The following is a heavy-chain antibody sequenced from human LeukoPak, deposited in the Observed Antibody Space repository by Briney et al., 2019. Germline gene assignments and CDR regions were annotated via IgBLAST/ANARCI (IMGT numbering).Heavy chain of an antibody. Sequence: SETLSLTCAVSGGSFSGYYWSWIRQPPGKGLEWIGEINHSGSTNYNPSLKSRVTISVDTSKNQFSLKLSSVTAADTAVYYCARARFVDSSGYYYGYYYYGMDVWGQGTTVTVSS. CDR3: ARARFVDSSGYYYGYYYYGMDV. CDR1: GGSFSGYY. V-gene: IGHV4-34*01. D-gene: IGHD3-22*01. J-gene: IGHJ6*02. CDR2: INHSGST.